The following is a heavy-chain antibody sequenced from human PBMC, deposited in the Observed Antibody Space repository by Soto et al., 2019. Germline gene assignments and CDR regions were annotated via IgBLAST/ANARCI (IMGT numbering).Heavy chain of an antibody. D-gene: IGHD6-13*01. Sequence: PGGSLRLSCAASGFTVSSYHMSWVRQAPGKGLEWVSVLYSAGSADFADSVKGRFTISRDNSKNTLYLQMSSLRAEDTAVYYCARVHSSSHHYFDYWGQGTLVTVSS. J-gene: IGHJ4*02. CDR2: LYSAGSA. V-gene: IGHV3-66*01. CDR1: GFTVSSYH. CDR3: ARVHSSSHHYFDY.